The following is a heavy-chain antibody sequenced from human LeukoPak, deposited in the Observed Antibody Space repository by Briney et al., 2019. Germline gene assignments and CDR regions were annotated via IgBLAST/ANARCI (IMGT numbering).Heavy chain of an antibody. V-gene: IGHV4-31*03. Sequence: SETLSLTCTVSGGSISSGGYYWSWIRQHPGKGLEWIGYIYYSGSTYYNPSLKSRVTISVDTSKNQFSLKLSSVTAADTAVYYCARAVARAVAGTSDYWGQGTLVTVS. CDR3: ARAVARAVAGTSDY. CDR1: GGSISSGGYY. CDR2: IYYSGST. D-gene: IGHD6-19*01. J-gene: IGHJ4*02.